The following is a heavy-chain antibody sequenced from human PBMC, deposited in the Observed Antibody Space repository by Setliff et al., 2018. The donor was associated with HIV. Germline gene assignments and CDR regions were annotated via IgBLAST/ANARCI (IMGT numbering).Heavy chain of an antibody. Sequence: SETLSLTCAVYGASFNAYFWTWIRQPPGKGLEWIGEVIQSGATNYNPSLKSRLTMSVDTSKNQFSLKLTSATAADTAVYYCARTRDKYYDILTPAYYIDYWGQGTLVTVSS. CDR2: VIQSGAT. V-gene: IGHV4-34*12. J-gene: IGHJ4*02. D-gene: IGHD3-9*01. CDR3: ARTRDKYYDILTPAYYIDY. CDR1: GASFNAYF.